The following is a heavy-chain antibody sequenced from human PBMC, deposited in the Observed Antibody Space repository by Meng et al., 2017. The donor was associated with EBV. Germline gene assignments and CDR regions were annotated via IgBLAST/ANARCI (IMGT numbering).Heavy chain of an antibody. D-gene: IGHD1-26*01. J-gene: IGHJ5*02. CDR1: GFTFSGYG. CDR3: ARDLSGRFNP. V-gene: IGHV3-30*03. Sequence: QVQVVESGGGVVQPGMSLRLSCAASGFTFSGYGMFWVRQAPGKGPEWVAILPSDGGNTYYSDSVKGRFTISRDNSKKTLYLQMNSLRAEDTAVYYCARDLSGRFNPWGQGTLVTVSS. CDR2: LPSDGGNT.